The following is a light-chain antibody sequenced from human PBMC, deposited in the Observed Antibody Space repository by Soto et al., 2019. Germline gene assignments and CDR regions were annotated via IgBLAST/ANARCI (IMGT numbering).Light chain of an antibody. V-gene: IGKV3-20*01. CDR3: QQYGNSRSVT. CDR1: QSISSSY. J-gene: IGKJ5*01. Sequence: EIVLTQSPGTLSLSPGERATLSCRASQSISSSYLAWYQQKPGQAPRLLIYGASSRATGIPDRFSGSGSGTDFTLTISRLEPEDFAVYYCQQYGNSRSVTFGQGTRLEIK. CDR2: GAS.